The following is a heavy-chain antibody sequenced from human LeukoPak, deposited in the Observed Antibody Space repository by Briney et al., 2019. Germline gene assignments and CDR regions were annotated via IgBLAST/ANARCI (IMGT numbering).Heavy chain of an antibody. CDR1: GFTFSGYP. CDR2: ISYDGSNK. D-gene: IGHD7-27*01. V-gene: IGHV3-30-3*02. Sequence: GSLRLSCAASGFTFSGYPIHWVRQAPGKGLEWVAVISYDGSNKYYADSVKGRFTISRDNSKNTLFLQMNSLRAEDTAVYYCAKDGGLWVSAHWGDSWGRGTLVTVSS. J-gene: IGHJ4*02. CDR3: AKDGGLWVSAHWGDS.